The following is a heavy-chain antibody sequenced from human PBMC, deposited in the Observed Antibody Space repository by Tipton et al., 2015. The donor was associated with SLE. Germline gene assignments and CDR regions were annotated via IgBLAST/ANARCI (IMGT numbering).Heavy chain of an antibody. Sequence: TLSLTCAVYGGSFSGNFWSWIRQPPGRGLEWIGEINHSGTTNYIPSLKSRVTISVDTSKNQFSLKLSSVTAADTAVYYCARSYSSSFIFDYWGQGTLVTVSS. CDR3: ARSYSSSFIFDY. D-gene: IGHD6-6*01. CDR2: INHSGTT. J-gene: IGHJ4*02. CDR1: GGSFSGNF. V-gene: IGHV4-34*01.